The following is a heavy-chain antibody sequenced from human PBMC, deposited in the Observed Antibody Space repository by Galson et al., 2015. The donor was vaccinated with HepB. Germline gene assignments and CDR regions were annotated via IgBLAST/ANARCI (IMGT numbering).Heavy chain of an antibody. CDR1: GATFSSYA. D-gene: IGHD6-13*01. CDR3: ARPTTSSSWYYFDF. J-gene: IGHJ4*02. V-gene: IGHV1-69*06. Sequence: SVKVSCKASGATFSSYAISWVRQAPGQGLEWMGGIIPIFGTANYAQKFQGRVTITADKSTSTAYMELSSLRSEDTAVYYCARPTTSSSWYYFDFWGQGTLVTVSS. CDR2: IIPIFGTA.